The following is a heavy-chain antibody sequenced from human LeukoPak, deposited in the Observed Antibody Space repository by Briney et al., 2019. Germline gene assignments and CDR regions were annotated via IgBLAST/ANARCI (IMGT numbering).Heavy chain of an antibody. CDR1: GGTFSSCA. J-gene: IGHJ3*02. Sequence: SVKVSCKAFGGTFSSCAISWVRQAPGQGLEWMGGIIPIFGTANYAQKFQGRVTITTDESTSTAYMELSSLRSEDTAVYYCASGVPAAIDDAFDIWGQGTMVTVSS. V-gene: IGHV1-69*05. CDR3: ASGVPAAIDDAFDI. D-gene: IGHD2-2*01. CDR2: IIPIFGTA.